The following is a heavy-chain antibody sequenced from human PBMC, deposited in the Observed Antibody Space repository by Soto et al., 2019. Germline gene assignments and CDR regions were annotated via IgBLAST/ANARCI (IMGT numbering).Heavy chain of an antibody. CDR2: IDPSDSQT. Sequence: PGESLKISCKGSGYSFAGYWITWVRQKPGKGLEWMGRIDPSDSQTYYSPSFRGHVTISVTKSITTVFLQWSSLRASDTAMYYCARQIYEPDRGPYFQYYFDSWGQVTPVTVSS. V-gene: IGHV5-10-1*01. D-gene: IGHD3-22*01. CDR3: ARQIYEPDRGPYFQYYFDS. J-gene: IGHJ4*02. CDR1: GYSFAGYW.